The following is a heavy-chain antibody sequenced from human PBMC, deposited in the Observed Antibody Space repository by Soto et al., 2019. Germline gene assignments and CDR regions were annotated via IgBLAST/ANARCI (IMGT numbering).Heavy chain of an antibody. V-gene: IGHV4-4*07. CDR1: GGSISSFY. Sequence: SETLSLTCTVSGGSISSFYWSWIRQPAGKGLEWIGRIYSGGRNNYNPSLKSRVTMSVATYKNKFSLRLSSVTAADTAMYYCARGSSRWDYWGQGTLVTVSS. CDR2: IYSGGRN. CDR3: ARGSSRWDY. J-gene: IGHJ4*02. D-gene: IGHD6-13*01.